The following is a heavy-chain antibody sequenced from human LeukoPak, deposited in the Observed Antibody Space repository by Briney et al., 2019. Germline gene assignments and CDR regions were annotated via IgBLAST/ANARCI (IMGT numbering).Heavy chain of an antibody. CDR3: ASVLETDYDFWINY. J-gene: IGHJ4*02. D-gene: IGHD3-3*01. V-gene: IGHV4-34*01. Sequence: SETLSLTCAVYGGSFSGYYWSWIRQPPGKGLEWIGEINHSGSTNYNPSLKSRVTISVDTSKNQFSLKLSSVTDADTAVYYCASVLETDYDFWINYWGQGTLVTVSS. CDR2: INHSGST. CDR1: GGSFSGYY.